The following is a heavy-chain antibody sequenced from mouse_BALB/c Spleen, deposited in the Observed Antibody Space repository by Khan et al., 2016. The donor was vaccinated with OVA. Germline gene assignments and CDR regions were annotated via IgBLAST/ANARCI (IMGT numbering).Heavy chain of an antibody. D-gene: IGHD2-14*01. Sequence: QVQLKESGPGLVAPSQSLSITCTVSGFSLSRYNIHWVRQPPGKGLEWLGMIWGGGGTDYNSTLKISLSIRQDNSKSQVFLKMNSLQTDDTAMYYWARSYYRYDGYDAMDYWGQGTSVTVSS. J-gene: IGHJ4*01. V-gene: IGHV2-6-4*01. CDR3: ARSYYRYDGYDAMDY. CDR2: IWGGGGT. CDR1: GFSLSRYN.